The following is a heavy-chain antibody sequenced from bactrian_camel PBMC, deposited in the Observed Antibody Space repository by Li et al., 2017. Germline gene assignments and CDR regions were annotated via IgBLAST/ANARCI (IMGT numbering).Heavy chain of an antibody. D-gene: IGHD2*01. Sequence: HVQLVESGGGSVQPGGSLRLSCVASGSIYSGACVGWLRQAPGKEREGVAAIDSDGIASYADSVKGRYTISKDNAKNILYLQMNNLKPEDTAVYYCAARGPYCYTKLSVRDFTYWGQGTQVTVS. CDR1: GSIYSGAC. CDR2: IDSDGIA. CDR3: AARGPYCYTKLSVRDFTY. J-gene: IGHJ6*01. V-gene: IGHV3S26*01.